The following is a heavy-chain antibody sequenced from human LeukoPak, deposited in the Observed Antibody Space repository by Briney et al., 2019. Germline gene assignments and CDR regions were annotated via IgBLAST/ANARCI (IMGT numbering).Heavy chain of an antibody. Sequence: SETLSLTCTVSGGSISSSSYYWGWIRQPPGKGLEWIGSIYYSGSTYYNPSPKSRVTISVDTSKNQFSLKLSSVTAADTAVYYCARDPRSGWYDYWGQGTLVTVSS. CDR3: ARDPRSGWYDY. D-gene: IGHD6-19*01. V-gene: IGHV4-39*07. J-gene: IGHJ4*02. CDR1: GGSISSSSYY. CDR2: IYYSGST.